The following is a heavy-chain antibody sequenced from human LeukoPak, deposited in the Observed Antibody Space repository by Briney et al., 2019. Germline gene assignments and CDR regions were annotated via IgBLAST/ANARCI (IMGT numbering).Heavy chain of an antibody. CDR3: ARDFSDVRGNIFDS. CDR2: ISSSGSTI. CDR1: GFTFSSYE. V-gene: IGHV3-48*03. D-gene: IGHD3-10*02. J-gene: IGHJ4*02. Sequence: GGSLRLSCAASGFTFSSYEMNWVRQAPGKGLEWASYISSSGSTIYYADSVKGRFTISRDNAKNSLYLQMNSLRAEDTAVYYCARDFSDVRGNIFDSWGQGTLVTVSS.